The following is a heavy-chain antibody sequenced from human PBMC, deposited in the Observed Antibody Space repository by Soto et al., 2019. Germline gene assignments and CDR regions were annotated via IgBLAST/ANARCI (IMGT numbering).Heavy chain of an antibody. V-gene: IGHV4-30-2*05. Sequence: SETLSLTCTVSGASISYGGYSWSWIRQTPGKGLEWIGYINHLETTYYNPSLKSRVTISVDTSKNQFSLKLSSVTAADTAVYYCARNRGDLAFDYWGQGTLVTVSS. D-gene: IGHD2-21*02. CDR1: GASISYGGYS. CDR3: ARNRGDLAFDY. CDR2: INHLETT. J-gene: IGHJ4*02.